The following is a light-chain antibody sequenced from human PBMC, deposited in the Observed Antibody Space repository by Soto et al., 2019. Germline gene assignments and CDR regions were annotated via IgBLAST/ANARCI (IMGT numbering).Light chain of an antibody. V-gene: IGKV4-1*01. CDR1: QSVLYSSSNKNY. CDR2: WAS. CDR3: QQSCSSPWT. J-gene: IGKJ1*01. Sequence: DIVMTQSPDSLAVSLGERATINCRSSQSVLYSSSNKNYLAWYQQKPGQPPKLLIYWASTRESGVPDRFSGSGYGTYYTLTISSLQAEDVAIYYCQQSCSSPWTFGQGTKVEIK.